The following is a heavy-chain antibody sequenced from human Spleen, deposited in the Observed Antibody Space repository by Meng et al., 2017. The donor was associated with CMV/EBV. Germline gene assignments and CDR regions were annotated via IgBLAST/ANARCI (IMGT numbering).Heavy chain of an antibody. CDR1: GFTFSSYW. V-gene: IGHV3-74*01. D-gene: IGHD2-21*02. Sequence: GESLKISCAASGFTFSSYWMHWVRQAPGKGLVWVSRIISDGSSTNYADSVKGRFTISRDNAKNTLYLQMNSLRAEDTAVYYCARGDCGGGCDAFDMWGQGTMVT. CDR3: ARGDCGGGCDAFDM. CDR2: IISDGSST. J-gene: IGHJ3*02.